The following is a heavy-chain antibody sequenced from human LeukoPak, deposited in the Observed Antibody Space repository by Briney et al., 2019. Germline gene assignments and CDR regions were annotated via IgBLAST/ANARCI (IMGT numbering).Heavy chain of an antibody. D-gene: IGHD3-16*02. CDR1: GDSISSGGYY. Sequence: PSETLSLTCTVSGDSISSGGYYWSWIRQHPGKGLEWIGYIYYSGSTYYNPSLKSRVTISVDTSKNQFSLKLSSVTAADTAVYYCAWSLGELSASPYYYGMDVWGQGTTVTVSS. V-gene: IGHV4-31*03. CDR2: IYYSGST. J-gene: IGHJ6*02. CDR3: AWSLGELSASPYYYGMDV.